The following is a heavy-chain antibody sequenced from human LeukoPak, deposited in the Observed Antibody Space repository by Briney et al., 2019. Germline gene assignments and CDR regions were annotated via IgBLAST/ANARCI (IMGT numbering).Heavy chain of an antibody. CDR1: GFTFSSYW. CDR3: ARSGRYYGDHFDY. D-gene: IGHD4-17*01. CDR2: IKQDGSEK. J-gene: IGHJ4*02. V-gene: IGHV3-7*01. Sequence: GGSLRLSCAAPGFTFSSYWMSWVRQAPGKGLEWVANIKQDGSEKYYVDSVKGRFTISRDNAKNSLYLQMNSLRAEDTAVYYCARSGRYYGDHFDYWGQGTLVTVSS.